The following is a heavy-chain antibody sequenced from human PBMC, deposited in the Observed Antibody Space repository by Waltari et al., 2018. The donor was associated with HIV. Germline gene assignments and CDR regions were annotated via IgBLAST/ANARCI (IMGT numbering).Heavy chain of an antibody. V-gene: IGHV1-3*01. CDR1: GYTFNSHS. CDR3: ARRVATSVTPYFDF. D-gene: IGHD2-21*02. J-gene: IGHJ4*02. Sequence: QVQLVQSGAEVKKPGASVKVSCKASGYTFNSHSIHWVRQAPGQRLEWMGWINAGNGNTKYSQTFQGRVTITSDTSASTAYMELNSLRSEDTAVYYCARRVATSVTPYFDFWGQGTLVTVSS. CDR2: INAGNGNT.